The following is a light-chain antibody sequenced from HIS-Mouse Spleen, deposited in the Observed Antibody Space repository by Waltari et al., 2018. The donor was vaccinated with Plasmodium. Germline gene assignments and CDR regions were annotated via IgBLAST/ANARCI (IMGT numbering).Light chain of an antibody. CDR3: QQYNNWSFT. CDR2: GAS. CDR1: HSVSSN. J-gene: IGKJ3*01. V-gene: IGKV3-15*01. Sequence: EIVMTQSPATLSVSPGDRATLSCRASHSVSSNLAWYQQNPGQAPRLLIYGASTRATGIPARFSGSGSGTEFTLTISSLQSEDFAVYYCQQYNNWSFTFGPGTKVDIK.